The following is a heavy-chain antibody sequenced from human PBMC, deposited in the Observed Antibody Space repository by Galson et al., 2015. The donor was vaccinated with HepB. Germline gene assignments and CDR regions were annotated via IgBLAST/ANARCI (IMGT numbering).Heavy chain of an antibody. D-gene: IGHD2-2*02. Sequence: SVTVSCKVSGYTLTELSMHWVRQAPGKGLEWMGGFDPEDGETIYAQKFQGRVTMTEDTSTDTAYMELSSLRSEDTAVYYCATVDLVVVPAAIRGAFDYWGQGTLVTVSS. J-gene: IGHJ4*02. CDR3: ATVDLVVVPAAIRGAFDY. CDR2: FDPEDGET. V-gene: IGHV1-24*01. CDR1: GYTLTELS.